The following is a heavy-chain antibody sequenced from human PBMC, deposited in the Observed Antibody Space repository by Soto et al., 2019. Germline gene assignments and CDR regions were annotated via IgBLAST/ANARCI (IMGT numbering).Heavy chain of an antibody. D-gene: IGHD3-16*01. CDR2: ISWNGGEI. V-gene: IGHV3-9*01. CDR1: GFTLGDYA. J-gene: IGHJ3*01. CDR3: AKDVVFNHEATTDVYVHV. Sequence: PGGYLRLSYVASGFTLGDYAMHWVRQVPGKDLEWVSGISWNGGEIDYADSIKGRFTISRDNTKSSLFLQMNSLRADDAALYYCAKDVVFNHEATTDVYVHVWRE.